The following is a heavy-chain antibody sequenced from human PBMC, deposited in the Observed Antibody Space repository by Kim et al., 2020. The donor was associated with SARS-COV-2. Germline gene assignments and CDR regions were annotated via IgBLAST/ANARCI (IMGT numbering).Heavy chain of an antibody. V-gene: IGHV3-30*04. CDR1: GFTFSSYA. D-gene: IGHD3-10*01. J-gene: IGHJ6*02. CDR2: ISYDGSNK. CDR3: ARDVWFGALYYYYYYGMDV. Sequence: GGSLRLSCAASGFTFSSYAMHWVRQAPGKGLEWVAVISYDGSNKYYADSVKGRFTISRDNSKNTLYLQMNSLRAEDMAVYYCARDVWFGALYYYYYYGMDVWGQGTTVTVSS.